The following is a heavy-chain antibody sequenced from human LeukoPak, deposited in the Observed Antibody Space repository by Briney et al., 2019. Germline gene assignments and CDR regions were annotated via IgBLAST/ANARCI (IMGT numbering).Heavy chain of an antibody. J-gene: IGHJ4*02. V-gene: IGHV3-23*01. CDR1: GFTFSSYA. CDR3: AKDITFGGVIVIPGFDY. CDR2: ISGSGGST. D-gene: IGHD3-16*02. Sequence: PGGSLRLSCAASGFTFSSYAMSWVRQAPGKGLEWVSAISGSGGSTYYADSVKGRFTISRDNSKNTLYLQMNSLRAEDAAVYYCAKDITFGGVIVIPGFDYWGQGTLVTVSS.